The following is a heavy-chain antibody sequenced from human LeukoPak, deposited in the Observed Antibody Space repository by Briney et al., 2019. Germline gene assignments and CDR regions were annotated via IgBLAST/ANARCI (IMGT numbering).Heavy chain of an antibody. CDR1: GFTFSGSA. CDR2: IRSKVNNYAT. V-gene: IGHV3-73*01. D-gene: IGHD2-15*01. Sequence: PGGSLRLSCAASGFTFSGSAMHWVRQASGKGLEWVGRIRSKVNNYATAYAASVKGRFTISRDDSKNTAYLQLNNLETEDTAVYYCTRHQGAGGSGVDYWGQGTLVTVSS. CDR3: TRHQGAGGSGVDY. J-gene: IGHJ4*02.